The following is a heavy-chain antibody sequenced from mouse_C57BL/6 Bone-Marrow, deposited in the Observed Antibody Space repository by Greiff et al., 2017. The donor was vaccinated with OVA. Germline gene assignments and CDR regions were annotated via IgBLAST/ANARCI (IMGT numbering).Heavy chain of an antibody. CDR2: ISSGGSYT. V-gene: IGHV5-6*02. CDR1: GFTFSSYG. Sequence: DVMLVESGGDLVKPGGSLKLSCAASGFTFSSYGMSWVRQTPDKRLEWVATISSGGSYTYYPDSVKGRFTISRDNAKNTLYLQMSSLKSEDTAMYYCARHRTTREYYFDYWGQGTTLTVSS. D-gene: IGHD2-1*01. CDR3: ARHRTTREYYFDY. J-gene: IGHJ2*01.